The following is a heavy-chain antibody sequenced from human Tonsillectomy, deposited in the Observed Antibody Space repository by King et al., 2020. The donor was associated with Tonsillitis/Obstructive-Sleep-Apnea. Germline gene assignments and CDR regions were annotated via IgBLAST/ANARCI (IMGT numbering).Heavy chain of an antibody. V-gene: IGHV1-69*04. CDR2: IIPILGIA. J-gene: IGHJ6*03. CDR1: GGTFSSYA. D-gene: IGHD2-2*02. CDR3: ARTNGGSTSCYTDVKFYYNYYYYIDV. Sequence: QLVQSGAEVKKPGSSVKVSCKASGGTFSSYAISWVRQAPGQGLEWMGRIIPILGIANYAQKFQGRVTITADKSTSTAYMELSSLRSEDTAVYYCARTNGGSTSCYTDVKFYYNYYYYIDVWGKGTTVTVSS.